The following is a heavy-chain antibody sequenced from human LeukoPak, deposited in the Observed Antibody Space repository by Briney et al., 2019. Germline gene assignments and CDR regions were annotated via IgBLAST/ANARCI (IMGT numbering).Heavy chain of an antibody. CDR3: ARPGRATVTRLDY. V-gene: IGHV5-51*01. CDR2: IYPGDSET. Sequence: GESLQISCKGSGYRFTNYWIGWVRQMPGKGLEWMGIIYPGDSETRYSPSFQGQVTISADKSISTAFLQWSSLKASDTAMYYCARPGRATVTRLDYWGQGTLVTVTS. J-gene: IGHJ4*02. CDR1: GYRFTNYW. D-gene: IGHD4-17*01.